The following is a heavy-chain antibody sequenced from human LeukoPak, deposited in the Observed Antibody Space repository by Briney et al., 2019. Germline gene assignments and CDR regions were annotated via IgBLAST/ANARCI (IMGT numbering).Heavy chain of an antibody. J-gene: IGHJ5*02. D-gene: IGHD1-26*01. CDR1: GYSISSGYY. V-gene: IGHV4-38-2*02. CDR2: IYYSGST. CDR3: AALSGSYENWFDP. Sequence: TSETLSLTCTVSGYSISSGYYWSWIRQPPGKGLEWIGYIYYSGSTNYNPSLKSRVTISVDTSKNQFSLKLSSVTAADTAVYYCAALSGSYENWFDPWGQGTLVTVSS.